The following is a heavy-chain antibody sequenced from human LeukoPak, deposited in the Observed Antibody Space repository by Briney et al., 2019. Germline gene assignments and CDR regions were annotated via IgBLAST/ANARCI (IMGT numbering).Heavy chain of an antibody. V-gene: IGHV1-46*01. CDR1: GYTFSSYN. CDR2: IKPSGGST. CDR3: ARVRDGYNDAYDI. Sequence: ASVKVSCKASGYTFSSYNMHWVRQAPGQGLEWMGIIKPSGGSTTYAQKFQGRVTMTRDMSTSTLYMELSSLRSEDTAVYYCARVRDGYNDAYDIWGQGTMVTVSS. D-gene: IGHD5-24*01. J-gene: IGHJ3*02.